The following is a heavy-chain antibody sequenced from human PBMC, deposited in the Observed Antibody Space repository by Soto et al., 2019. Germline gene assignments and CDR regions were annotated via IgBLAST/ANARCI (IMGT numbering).Heavy chain of an antibody. D-gene: IGHD6-6*01. Sequence: ASETLSLTCAVSGGSISSSNWWSWVRQPPGKGLEWIGEIYHSGSTNYNPSLKSRVTISVDKSKNQFSLKLSSVTAADTAVYYCARNGPSSSPFDYWGQGTLVTVSS. J-gene: IGHJ4*02. CDR1: GGSISSSNW. CDR3: ARNGPSSSPFDY. CDR2: IYHSGST. V-gene: IGHV4-4*02.